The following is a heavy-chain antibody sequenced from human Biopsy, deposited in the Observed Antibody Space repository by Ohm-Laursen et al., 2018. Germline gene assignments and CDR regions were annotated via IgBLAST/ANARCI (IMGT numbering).Heavy chain of an antibody. J-gene: IGHJ2*01. CDR3: ARDRGYYSDRTVPGYFDL. D-gene: IGHD3-22*01. CDR2: FYYSGST. Sequence: TLSLTCHVSGDSISIYYWSWIRQPPGKGLEWIGNFYYSGSTNYNPSLQSRVTISVDTSKNHFSLRLRSVTPADTAIYYCARDRGYYSDRTVPGYFDLWGRGTLVTVSS. CDR1: GDSISIYY. V-gene: IGHV4-59*01.